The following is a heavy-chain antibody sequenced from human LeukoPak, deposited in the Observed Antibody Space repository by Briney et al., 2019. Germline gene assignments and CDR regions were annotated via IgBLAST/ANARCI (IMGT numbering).Heavy chain of an antibody. D-gene: IGHD7-27*01. V-gene: IGHV3-23*01. J-gene: IGHJ4*02. Sequence: GGSLRLSCAASGFTFSSYAMGWDRQAPGKGLEWVSAISGSGGSTYYADSVKGRFTISRDNSKNTLYLRMNSLRAEDTAVYSCAKTWGSKGRRDYYFDYWGQGTLVTVSS. CDR1: GFTFSSYA. CDR2: ISGSGGST. CDR3: AKTWGSKGRRDYYFDY.